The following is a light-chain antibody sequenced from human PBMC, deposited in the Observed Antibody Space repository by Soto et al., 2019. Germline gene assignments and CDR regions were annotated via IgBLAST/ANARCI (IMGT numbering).Light chain of an antibody. CDR1: SSDVGGYNY. Sequence: QSALTQPASVSGSPGQSITISCTGTSSDVGGYNYVSWYQQHPGKAPKLMIYDVSNRPSGVSKRFSGSKSGNTASLTISGLQAEDEADYYCSSYTSSSTHNYVFGTGTQLTVL. J-gene: IGLJ1*01. V-gene: IGLV2-14*01. CDR2: DVS. CDR3: SSYTSSSTHNYV.